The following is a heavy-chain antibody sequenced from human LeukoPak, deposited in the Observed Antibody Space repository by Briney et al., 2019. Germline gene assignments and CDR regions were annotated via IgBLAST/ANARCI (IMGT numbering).Heavy chain of an antibody. J-gene: IGHJ5*02. CDR3: ARDQRGYYDFWSGYYTRYNWFDP. Sequence: ASVKVSCKASGYTFTSYGISWVRQAPGQGLEWMGWISAYNGNTNYAQKLQGRVTMTTDTSTSTAYMELRSLRSDDTAVYYRARDQRGYYDFWSGYYTRYNWFDPWGQGTLVTVSS. V-gene: IGHV1-18*01. D-gene: IGHD3-3*01. CDR2: ISAYNGNT. CDR1: GYTFTSYG.